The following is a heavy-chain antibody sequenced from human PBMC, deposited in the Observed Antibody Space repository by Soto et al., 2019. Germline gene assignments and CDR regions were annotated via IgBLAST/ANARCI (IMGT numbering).Heavy chain of an antibody. D-gene: IGHD1-26*01. CDR2: IYYSGST. V-gene: IGHV4-31*03. CDR3: GRGSWEDXAWRIPFAY. J-gene: IGHJ4*02. Sequence: SETLSLTCTVSGGSISSGGYYWSWIRQHPGKGLEWIGYIYYSGSTYYNPSLKSRVTISVDTSKNQFSLKLSSVTAADTAVYYCGRGSWEDXAWRIPFAYWGQGTLVTVPS. CDR1: GGSISSGGYY.